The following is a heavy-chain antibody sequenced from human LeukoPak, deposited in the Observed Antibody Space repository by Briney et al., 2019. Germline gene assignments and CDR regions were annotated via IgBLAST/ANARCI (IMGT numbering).Heavy chain of an antibody. V-gene: IGHV3-74*01. D-gene: IGHD3-16*02. J-gene: IGHJ4*02. Sequence: GGSLRLSCAASGFTFSSYWMHWVRHTPGKGLVWVSRIKGDGSSTSYADSVKGRFTISRDNAKNSLYLQMNSLRAEDTAVYYCAREVGYYDYVWGSYRYNYFDYWGQGTLVTVSS. CDR1: GFTFSSYW. CDR3: AREVGYYDYVWGSYRYNYFDY. CDR2: IKGDGSST.